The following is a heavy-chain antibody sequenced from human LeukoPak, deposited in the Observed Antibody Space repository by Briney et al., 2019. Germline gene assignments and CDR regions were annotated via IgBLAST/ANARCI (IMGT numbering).Heavy chain of an antibody. V-gene: IGHV3-33*01. CDR1: GFTFSSYG. Sequence: PGGSLRLSCAASGFTFSSYGMHWVRQAPGKGLEWVAVIWYDGSNKYYADFVKGRFTISRDNSKNTLYLQMNSLRAEDTAVYYCAREDQYCSSTSCYNRGMDVWGQGTTVTVSS. J-gene: IGHJ6*02. CDR3: AREDQYCSSTSCYNRGMDV. D-gene: IGHD2-2*02. CDR2: IWYDGSNK.